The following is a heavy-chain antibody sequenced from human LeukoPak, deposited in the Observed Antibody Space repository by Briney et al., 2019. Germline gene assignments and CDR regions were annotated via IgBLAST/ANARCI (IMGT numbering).Heavy chain of an antibody. CDR3: ARSGVSSGYYYLNY. V-gene: IGHV4-4*02. J-gene: IGHJ4*02. CDR1: GGSITNTNY. Sequence: SGTLSLTCGVSGGSITNTNYWTWVRQPPGKGLEWIGEVNLQGSTNYNPSLMGRVAISVDTSENHISLQLTSVTAADTAVYYCARSGVSSGYYYLNYWGQGTLVTVSS. CDR2: VNLQGST. D-gene: IGHD3-22*01.